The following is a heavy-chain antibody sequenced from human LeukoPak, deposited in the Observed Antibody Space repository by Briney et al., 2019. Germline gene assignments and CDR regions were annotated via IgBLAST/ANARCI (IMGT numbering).Heavy chain of an antibody. CDR2: INSDGSST. D-gene: IGHD6-6*01. J-gene: IGHJ4*02. V-gene: IGHV3-74*01. Sequence: GGSLRLSCAASGFTFSSYWMHWVRQAPGKGLVWVSRINSDGSSTSYADSVKGRFTISRDNAKNTLYLQMNSLGAEDTAVYYCARILVGYSSSSYFDYWGQGTLVTVSS. CDR3: ARILVGYSSSSYFDY. CDR1: GFTFSSYW.